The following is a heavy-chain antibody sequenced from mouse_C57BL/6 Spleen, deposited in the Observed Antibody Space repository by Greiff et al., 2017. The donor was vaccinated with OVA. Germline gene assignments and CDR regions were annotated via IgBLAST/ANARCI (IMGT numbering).Heavy chain of an antibody. V-gene: IGHV1-54*01. CDR3: ARSRYYGSSYRYFDV. CDR1: GYAFTNYL. Sequence: QVQLQQSGAELVRPGTSVKVSCKASGYAFTNYLIEWVKQRPGQGLEWIGVINPGSGGTNYNEKFKGKATLTADKSSSTAYMQLSSLTSEDSAVYFCARSRYYGSSYRYFDVWGTGTTVTVSS. CDR2: INPGSGGT. J-gene: IGHJ1*03. D-gene: IGHD1-1*01.